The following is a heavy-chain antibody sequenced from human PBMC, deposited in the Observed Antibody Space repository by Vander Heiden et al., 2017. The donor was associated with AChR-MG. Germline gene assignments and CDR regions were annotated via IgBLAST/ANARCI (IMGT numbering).Heavy chain of an antibody. Sequence: QVQLVESGGGLVKPGGSLRLSCAASGFTFSDYSMSWIRQGPGKGVEGVSYIRSSGSNIYYGDSVKGRFTNPRDNAKNSLDLQMKSLRGEDTAVYYCARDRWDEDPFDYWGQGTLVTASS. V-gene: IGHV3-11*01. CDR2: IRSSGSNI. CDR3: ARDRWDEDPFDY. D-gene: IGHD1-26*01. J-gene: IGHJ4*02. CDR1: GFTFSDYS.